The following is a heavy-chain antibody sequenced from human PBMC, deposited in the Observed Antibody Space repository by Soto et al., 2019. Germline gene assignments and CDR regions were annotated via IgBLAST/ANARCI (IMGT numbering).Heavy chain of an antibody. J-gene: IGHJ6*02. V-gene: IGHV5-51*01. CDR2: IYPGDSDT. Sequence: GESLKISFKGSGYDFTTYLIGWVRQMPGKGLEWMGIIYPGDSDTRYSPSFQGQVTISADSSISTAYLQWRSLKASDTAMYYCARQKNDFLTGNYRSYGMDVCGQVTTVTVSS. CDR1: GYDFTTYL. D-gene: IGHD3-9*01. CDR3: ARQKNDFLTGNYRSYGMDV.